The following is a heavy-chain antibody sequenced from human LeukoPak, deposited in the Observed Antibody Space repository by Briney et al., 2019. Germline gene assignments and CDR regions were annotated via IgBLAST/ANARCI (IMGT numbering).Heavy chain of an antibody. CDR3: ARDLSSSSSFDY. CDR2: ISSSSSYI. D-gene: IGHD6-6*01. J-gene: IGHJ4*02. Sequence: PGGSLRLSCAASGFTFSSYGMHWVRQAPGKGLEWVSSISSSSSYIYYADSVKGRFTISRDNAKNSLYLQMNSLRAEDTAVYYCARDLSSSSSFDYWGQGTLVTVSS. V-gene: IGHV3-21*01. CDR1: GFTFSSYG.